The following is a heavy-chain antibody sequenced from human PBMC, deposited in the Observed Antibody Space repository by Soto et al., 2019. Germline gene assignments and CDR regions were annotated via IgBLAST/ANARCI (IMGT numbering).Heavy chain of an antibody. D-gene: IGHD3-16*02. CDR2: MNPNSGNT. CDR3: AALSTPNYYYYGMDV. CDR1: GYTFTSYD. V-gene: IGHV1-8*01. Sequence: ASVKVSCKASGYTFTSYDINWVRQATGQGLEWLGWMNPNSGNTGYAQKFQGRVTMTRNTSISTAYMELSSLRSEDTAVYYCAALSTPNYYYYGMDVWGQGTTVTVSS. J-gene: IGHJ6*02.